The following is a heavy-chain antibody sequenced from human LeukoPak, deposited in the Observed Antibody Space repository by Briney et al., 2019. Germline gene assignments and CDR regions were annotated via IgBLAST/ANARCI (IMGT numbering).Heavy chain of an antibody. CDR3: AKEKYYGSD. J-gene: IGHJ4*02. D-gene: IGHD3-10*01. CDR1: GFTFSSYA. Sequence: GGSLRLSCAASGFTFSSYAMSWVRQAPGKGLEWVSSISAGGGSTNYADSVKGRFTISRENPKNTLYLQMNSLRAEGTAVYYCAKEKYYGSDWGQGTLVTVSS. CDR2: ISAGGGST. V-gene: IGHV3-23*01.